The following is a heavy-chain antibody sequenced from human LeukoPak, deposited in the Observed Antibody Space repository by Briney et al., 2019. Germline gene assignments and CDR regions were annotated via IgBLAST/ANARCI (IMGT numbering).Heavy chain of an antibody. Sequence: GGSLRLSCAASGFSFTNYTMSWVRQAPARGPEWLSSMKGGGETFYADSVKGRFTLSRDNAKNSLYLQMNSLRAEDTAVYYCARGWEPRPFDYWGQGTLVTVSS. CDR3: ARGWEPRPFDY. J-gene: IGHJ4*02. D-gene: IGHD1-26*01. V-gene: IGHV3-23*01. CDR2: MKGGGET. CDR1: GFSFTNYT.